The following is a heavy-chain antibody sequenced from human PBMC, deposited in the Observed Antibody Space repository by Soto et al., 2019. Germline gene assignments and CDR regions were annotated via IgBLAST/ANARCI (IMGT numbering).Heavy chain of an antibody. D-gene: IGHD3-16*02. V-gene: IGHV1-3*01. CDR3: ARSCCYYYLEY. CDR1: GYTFTNYA. Sequence: QVQLVQSGAEVKKPGASVKVSCKASGYTFTNYAMHWVRQAPGQRLEWMGWINAGNGNTKNSQQFQGRVTITRDTSASTAYMELSSLRSEDTAVYYWARSCCYYYLEYWGQGTLVTVSS. CDR2: INAGNGNT. J-gene: IGHJ4*02.